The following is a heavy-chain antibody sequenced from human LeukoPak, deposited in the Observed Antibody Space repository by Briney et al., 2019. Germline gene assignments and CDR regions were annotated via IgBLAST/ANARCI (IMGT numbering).Heavy chain of an antibody. CDR2: IWYDGSKK. J-gene: IGHJ4*02. CDR1: GFTFSSYG. CDR3: TKDHTGPQDY. V-gene: IGHV3-33*03. Sequence: GGSLRLSCAASGFTFSSYGMHWGRQAPGKGLEWVAVIWYDGSKKYYADSVKGRFTISRDNAKNTLFLQMNSLRAEDTAVYYCTKDHTGPQDYWGQGTLVTVSS.